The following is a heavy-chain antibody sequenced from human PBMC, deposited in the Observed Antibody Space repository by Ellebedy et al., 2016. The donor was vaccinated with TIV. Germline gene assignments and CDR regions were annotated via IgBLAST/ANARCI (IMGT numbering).Heavy chain of an antibody. V-gene: IGHV4-30-4*08. J-gene: IGHJ4*02. D-gene: IGHD2-21*02. CDR2: IYYSGST. Sequence: LRLSCMVSGGSISSSSYYWGWIRQPPGKGLEWIGYIYYSGSTYYNPSLKSRVTISVDTSKNQFSLKLSSVTAADTAVYYCARWRWCGGDCYASFDYWGQGTLVTVSS. CDR1: GGSISSSSYY. CDR3: ARWRWCGGDCYASFDY.